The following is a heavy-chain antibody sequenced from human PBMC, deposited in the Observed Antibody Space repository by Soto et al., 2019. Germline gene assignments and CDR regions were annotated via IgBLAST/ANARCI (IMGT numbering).Heavy chain of an antibody. V-gene: IGHV4-34*01. J-gene: IGHJ6*03. CDR2: INHSGST. D-gene: IGHD3-3*01. Sequence: SETLSLTCAVYGGSFSGYYWSWIRQPPGKGLEWIGEINHSGSTNYNPSLKSRVTISVDTSKNQFSLKLSSVTAADTAVYYCARGLGVVNAGYYYYYMDVWGKGTTVTVPS. CDR1: GGSFSGYY. CDR3: ARGLGVVNAGYYYYYMDV.